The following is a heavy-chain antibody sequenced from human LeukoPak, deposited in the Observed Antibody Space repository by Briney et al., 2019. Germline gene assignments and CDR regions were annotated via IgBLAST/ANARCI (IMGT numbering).Heavy chain of an antibody. D-gene: IGHD2-15*01. J-gene: IGHJ4*02. CDR2: INHSGST. Sequence: SETLSLTCAVYGGSFSGYYWSWIRQPPGKGLEWIGEINHSGSTNYNPSLKSRVTISVDTSKNQISLKLSSVTAADTAVYYCARTSWVGYCSGGSCFFDYWGQGTLVTVSS. V-gene: IGHV4-34*01. CDR1: GGSFSGYY. CDR3: ARTSWVGYCSGGSCFFDY.